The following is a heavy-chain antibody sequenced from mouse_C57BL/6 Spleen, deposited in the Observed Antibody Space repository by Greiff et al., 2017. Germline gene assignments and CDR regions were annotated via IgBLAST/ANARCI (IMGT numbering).Heavy chain of an antibody. Sequence: QVQLQQPGAELVRPGSSVKLSCKASGYTFTSYWLPWVKPRPIQGLEWIGNIDPSDSETHSNQKFKDKATLTVDKSSSTAYMQLSSLTSEDSAVYYCASETGRYAMDYWGQGTSVTVSS. J-gene: IGHJ4*01. D-gene: IGHD4-1*01. CDR3: ASETGRYAMDY. V-gene: IGHV1-52*01. CDR1: GYTFTSYW. CDR2: IDPSDSET.